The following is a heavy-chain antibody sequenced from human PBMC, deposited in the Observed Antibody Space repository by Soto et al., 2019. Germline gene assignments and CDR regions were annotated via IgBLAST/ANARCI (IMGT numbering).Heavy chain of an antibody. J-gene: IGHJ3*02. Sequence: QVQLEQSGAEVKKPGSSVKVSCKASGGTLSDHGVSWLRQAPGQGLEWVGGTIPVFDTAKYAQKFQGRGTIAADKSTNIAYMELSSMRSEDTTVYYCARGVYGSGNYYTGPSAFDIWGQGTMVIVSS. CDR3: ARGVYGSGNYYTGPSAFDI. CDR1: GGTLSDHG. D-gene: IGHD3-10*01. V-gene: IGHV1-69*06. CDR2: TIPVFDTA.